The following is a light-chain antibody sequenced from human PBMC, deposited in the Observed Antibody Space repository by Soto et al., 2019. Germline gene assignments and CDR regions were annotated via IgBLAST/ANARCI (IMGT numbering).Light chain of an antibody. CDR1: RSNIGTYT. CDR3: AAWDGSLRAVV. Sequence: QSVLTQSPSASGTPGQRVTISCSGSRSNIGTYTVNWYQQLPGTAPTLLIYRNDQRPSGVPDRFSGSKSVTSASLAISGPQPEDEADYYCAAWDGSLRAVVFGGGTKLTVL. J-gene: IGLJ2*01. CDR2: RND. V-gene: IGLV1-44*01.